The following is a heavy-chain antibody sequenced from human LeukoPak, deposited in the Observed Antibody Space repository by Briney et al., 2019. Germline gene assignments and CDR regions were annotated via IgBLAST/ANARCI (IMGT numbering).Heavy chain of an antibody. D-gene: IGHD3-22*01. V-gene: IGHV3-21*01. CDR1: GFTFSTYS. CDR3: AQNFYDSSGLYFDY. CDR2: ISSSSNYI. J-gene: IGHJ4*02. Sequence: PGGSLRLSCVASGFTFSTYSMNWVRQAPGKGLEWVSSISSSSNYIYYADSVKGRFTISRDNAKNSLYLQMHSLRAEDTAVYYCAQNFYDSSGLYFDYWGQGTLVTVSS.